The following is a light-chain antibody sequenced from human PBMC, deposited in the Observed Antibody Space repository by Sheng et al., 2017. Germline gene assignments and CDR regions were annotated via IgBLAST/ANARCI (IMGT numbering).Light chain of an antibody. CDR1: SSDVGSYDL. Sequence: ALTQPASVSGSPGQSITISCVGSSSDVGSYDLVSWFQHHPGKVPKLIIYEGTKRPSGVSARFSGSKFGSTASLTISGLQAEDEADYYCCSYAGRVTFVVFGGGTRVTVL. V-gene: IGLV2-23*03. CDR3: CSYAGRVTFVV. J-gene: IGLJ2*01. CDR2: EGT.